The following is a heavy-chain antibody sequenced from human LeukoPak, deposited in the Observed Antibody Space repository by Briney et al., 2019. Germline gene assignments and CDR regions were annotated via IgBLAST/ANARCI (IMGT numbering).Heavy chain of an antibody. CDR3: ARERETPPFSSHIAPAYWYFDL. V-gene: IGHV4-61*02. CDR1: GGTISSSSYY. D-gene: IGHD5-12*01. J-gene: IGHJ2*01. CDR2: IYTSGST. Sequence: SETLSLTCSVSGGTISSSSYYWSWIRQPAGKGLEWIGRIYTSGSTNYNPSLKSRVTMSVDTSKNQFSLKLSSVTAADTAVYYCARERETPPFSSHIAPAYWYFDLWGRGTLVTVSS.